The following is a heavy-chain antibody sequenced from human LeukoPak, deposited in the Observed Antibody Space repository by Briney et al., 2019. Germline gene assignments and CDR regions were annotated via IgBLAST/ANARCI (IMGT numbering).Heavy chain of an antibody. D-gene: IGHD1-14*01. CDR2: ISTSGTTI. J-gene: IGHJ4*02. Sequence: GGSLRLSCAASGFTFSSYRMHWVRQAPGKGLEWVSYISTSGTTISYADSVKGRFTMSRDNAKSSLFLQMNSLRDDDTAVYFCAGANRKYYFDYWGQGTLVTVSS. CDR3: AGANRKYYFDY. CDR1: GFTFSSYR. V-gene: IGHV3-48*02.